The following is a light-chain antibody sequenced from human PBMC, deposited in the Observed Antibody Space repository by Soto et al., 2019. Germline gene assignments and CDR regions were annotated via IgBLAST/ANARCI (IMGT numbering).Light chain of an antibody. CDR1: QNINRW. J-gene: IGKJ4*01. V-gene: IGKV1-5*03. CDR2: KAS. CDR3: LQYNVYPLT. Sequence: DIQMTQSPSTLSASVGDTVTITCRASQNINRWLAWYQQKPGKAPKLLIHKASTLESGVPSRFSGSASGTEFTLIISSLQHDDVAGYFCLQYNVYPLTFGGGTKVDIK.